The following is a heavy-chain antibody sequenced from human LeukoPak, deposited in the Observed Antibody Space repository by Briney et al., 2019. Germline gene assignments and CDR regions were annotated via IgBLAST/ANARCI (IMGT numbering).Heavy chain of an antibody. Sequence: SETLSLTCTVSGGSISSYYWSWIRQPAGKGLEWIGRIYTSGSTNYNPSLKSRVTMSVDTSKNQFSLKLSSVTAADTAVYYCARGKEWEPIHYYYYMDVWGKGTTVTVSS. CDR3: ARGKEWEPIHYYYYMDV. V-gene: IGHV4-4*07. CDR2: IYTSGST. J-gene: IGHJ6*03. CDR1: GGSISSYY. D-gene: IGHD1-26*01.